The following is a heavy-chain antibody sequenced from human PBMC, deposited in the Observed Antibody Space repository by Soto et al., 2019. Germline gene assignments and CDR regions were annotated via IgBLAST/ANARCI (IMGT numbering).Heavy chain of an antibody. V-gene: IGHV4-34*01. CDR1: GGSFSGYY. CDR2: INHSGST. D-gene: IGHD5-12*01. CDR3: ARAVRVVATTYYYYYYMDV. J-gene: IGHJ6*03. Sequence: TSETLSLTCAVYGGSFSGYYWSWIRQPPGKGLELIVEINHSGSTNYNPSLKSRVTISVYTSKNLFSLKLSSVTAADTAVYFCARAVRVVATTYYYYYYMDVWGKGTTVTVSS.